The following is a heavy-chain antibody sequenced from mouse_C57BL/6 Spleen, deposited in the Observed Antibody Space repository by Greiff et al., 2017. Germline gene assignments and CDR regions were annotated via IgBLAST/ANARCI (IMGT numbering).Heavy chain of an antibody. V-gene: IGHV2-6*03. D-gene: IGHD2-3*01. CDR2: IWSDGST. J-gene: IGHJ4*01. CDR3: ASYDGYPYAMDY. Sequence: QVQLKQSGPGLVAPSQSLSITCTVSGFSLTSYGVHWVRQPPGKGLEWLVVIWSDGSTTYNSALKSRLSISKDNSKSQVFLKMNSLQTDDTAMYYCASYDGYPYAMDYWGQGTSVTVSS. CDR1: GFSLTSYG.